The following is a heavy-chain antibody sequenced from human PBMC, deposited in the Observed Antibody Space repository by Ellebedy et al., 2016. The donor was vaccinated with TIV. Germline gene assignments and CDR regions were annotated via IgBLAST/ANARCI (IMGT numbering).Heavy chain of an antibody. CDR1: GYSFTGYY. D-gene: IGHD1-26*01. J-gene: IGHJ4*02. CDR3: AREGASAGADYFDY. Sequence: AASVKVSCKASGYSFTGYYIHWVRQAPGQGLEWMGRVNPGGGRTKFAPNFQGRLTMTRDTSTSEVYMEVRSLRSDDTAVYYCAREGASAGADYFDYWGQGTLVIVSS. CDR2: VNPGGGRT. V-gene: IGHV1-46*01.